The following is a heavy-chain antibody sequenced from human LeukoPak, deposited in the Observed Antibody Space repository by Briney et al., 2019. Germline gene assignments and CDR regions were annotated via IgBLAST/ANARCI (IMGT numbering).Heavy chain of an antibody. V-gene: IGHV1-2*04. CDR1: GYTFTGYY. J-gene: IGHJ6*04. Sequence: SSVKVSCKASGYTFTGYYFHWVRQAPAQGREWMGWMNPNNGGTNYAQKFQGWVTMTRDTSISTAYMELSRLRSADTAVYYCARCPGDSYYYGLDVWGKGTTVTVSS. CDR2: MNPNNGGT. D-gene: IGHD7-27*01. CDR3: ARCPGDSYYYGLDV.